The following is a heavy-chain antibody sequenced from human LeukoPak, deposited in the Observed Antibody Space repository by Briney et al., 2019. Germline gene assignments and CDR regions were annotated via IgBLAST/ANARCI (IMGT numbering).Heavy chain of an antibody. CDR1: GYTFTSYD. Sequence: ASVKVSCKASGYTFTSYDINWVRQATGQGLEWMGWMNPNSGNTGYAQKFQGRVTITRNTSISTAYMELSSLRSADTAVYYCARGIRYFDWLLARGAYYYYMDVWGKGTTVTVSS. J-gene: IGHJ6*03. CDR3: ARGIRYFDWLLARGAYYYYMDV. V-gene: IGHV1-8*01. CDR2: MNPNSGNT. D-gene: IGHD3-9*01.